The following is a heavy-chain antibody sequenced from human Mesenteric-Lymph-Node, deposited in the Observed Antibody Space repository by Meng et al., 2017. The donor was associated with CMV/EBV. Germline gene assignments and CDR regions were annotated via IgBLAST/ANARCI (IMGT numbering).Heavy chain of an antibody. CDR2: INQDGNEE. J-gene: IGHJ4*02. CDR3: ARDPEFGALDS. D-gene: IGHD3-10*01. CDR1: RFTFSNYY. Sequence: GGSLRLSCAASRFTFSNYYMSWVRQAAGRGLEWVANINQDGNEEYYVGSVRGRFTISRDNAKNSLYLQMNSLRDEDTAIYYCARDPEFGALDSWGQGTLVTVSS. V-gene: IGHV3-7*01.